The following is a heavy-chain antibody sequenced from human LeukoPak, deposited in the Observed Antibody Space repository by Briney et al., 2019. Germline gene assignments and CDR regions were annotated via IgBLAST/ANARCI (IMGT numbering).Heavy chain of an antibody. V-gene: IGHV3-49*04. CDR1: GFTFGDYA. CDR3: TRGPRYCSGGSCVLNY. CDR2: IRSKAYGGTT. D-gene: IGHD2-15*01. Sequence: GGSLRLSCTASGFTFGDYAMSWVRQAPGKGLEWVGFIRSKAYGGTTEYAASVKGRFTISRDDSKSIAYLQMNSLKTEDTAVYYCTRGPRYCSGGSCVLNYWGQGTLVTVSS. J-gene: IGHJ4*02.